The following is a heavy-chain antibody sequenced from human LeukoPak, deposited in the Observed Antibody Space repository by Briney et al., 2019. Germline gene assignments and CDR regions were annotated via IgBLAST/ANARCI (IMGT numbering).Heavy chain of an antibody. V-gene: IGHV4-38-2*02. CDR2: INLRGHT. Sequence: SETLSLTCSVSADSCSSAYYWGWIRQPPGKGLEWIGSINLRGHTYYNPSLKSRVTISVDTSRNQFSLKLSSVTATDTALYYCARQVATKGEWAFDIWGQGTMVTASS. CDR1: ADSCSSAYY. CDR3: ARQVATKGEWAFDI. D-gene: IGHD5-12*01. J-gene: IGHJ3*02.